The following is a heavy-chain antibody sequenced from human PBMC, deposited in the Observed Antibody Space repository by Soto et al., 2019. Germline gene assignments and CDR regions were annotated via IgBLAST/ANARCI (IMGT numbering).Heavy chain of an antibody. V-gene: IGHV2-5*02. CDR2: ISWDDDK. Sequence: QITLRESGPTLMKPTQTLPLTSTFSGLSFSTSAVVVGWFRQPPGKALEWIALISWDDDKRYSQSLKSRLPITKGTSKHQVVLTMTKMDPVETATYYCVERQPAPISGRWGQGTLVPVSS. D-gene: IGHD2-2*01. J-gene: IGHJ1*01. CDR1: GLSFSTSAVV. CDR3: VERQPAPISGR.